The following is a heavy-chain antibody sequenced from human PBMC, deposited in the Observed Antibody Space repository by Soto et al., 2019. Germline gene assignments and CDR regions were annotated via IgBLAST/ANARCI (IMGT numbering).Heavy chain of an antibody. V-gene: IGHV3-23*01. CDR1: GFTFSSYA. D-gene: IGHD3-3*01. Sequence: GGSLRLSCAASGFTFSSYAMSWVRQAPGKGLEWVSAISGSGGSTYYADSVKGRFTISRDNSKNTLYLQMNSLRAEDTAVYYCAKARAQYYDFWSGYPVDYWGHGTLVTVSS. J-gene: IGHJ4*01. CDR3: AKARAQYYDFWSGYPVDY. CDR2: ISGSGGST.